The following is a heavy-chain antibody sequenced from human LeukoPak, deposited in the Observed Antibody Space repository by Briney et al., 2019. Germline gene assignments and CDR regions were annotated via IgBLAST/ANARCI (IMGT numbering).Heavy chain of an antibody. V-gene: IGHV4-61*02. Sequence: SETLSLTCTVSGGSISSGSYYLSWIRQPAGKGLEWIGRIYTRGSTNYNPSLKSRVTISVDTSKNQFSLKLSSVTAADTAVYYCARDQYSSSWYDDAFDIWGQGTMVTVSS. D-gene: IGHD6-13*01. CDR3: ARDQYSSSWYDDAFDI. CDR1: GGSISSGSYY. J-gene: IGHJ3*02. CDR2: IYTRGST.